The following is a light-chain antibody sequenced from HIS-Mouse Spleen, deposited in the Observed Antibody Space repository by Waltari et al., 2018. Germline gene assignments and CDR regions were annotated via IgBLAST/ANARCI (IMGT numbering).Light chain of an antibody. J-gene: IGLJ2*01. V-gene: IGLV3-10*01. CDR3: YSTDSSGNHRV. CDR1: ALPKKY. Sequence: SYELTQPPSVSVSPGQTARITCSGAALPKKYAYWYQQKSGQAPVLVSYADSKRPSGLPVRFSGSRSGTMATLTISGGQVEDEADYYCYSTDSSGNHRVFGGGTKLTVL. CDR2: ADS.